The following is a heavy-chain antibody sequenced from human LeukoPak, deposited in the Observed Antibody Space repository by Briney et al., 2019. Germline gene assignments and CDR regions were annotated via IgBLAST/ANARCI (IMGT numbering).Heavy chain of an antibody. CDR1: GFTFTAYW. J-gene: IGHJ4*02. D-gene: IGHD5-12*01. Sequence: GGSLRLSCEGSGFTFTAYWMSWVRQAPGKGLEWVARLHANGDEKNFVGSVQGRFTVSRDNAKNSLYLQMNSLRVEDTAVYYCARGGYSFDYLGQGTLITVSS. V-gene: IGHV3-7*01. CDR2: LHANGDEK. CDR3: ARGGYSFDY.